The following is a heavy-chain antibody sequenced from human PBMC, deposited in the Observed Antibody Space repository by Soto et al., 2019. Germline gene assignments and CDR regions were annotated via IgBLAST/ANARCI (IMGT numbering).Heavy chain of an antibody. CDR2: TNIGGTT. V-gene: IGHV3-53*01. J-gene: IGHJ6*02. CDR1: GFTVNNNY. CDR3: AKGDGFILAV. Sequence: PGGSLRLSCAASGFTVNNNYMSWVRQAPGEGLQWASITNIGGTTYYADSVKGRFTVSRDNSKNTLYLQMNSLRAEDTAVYYCAKGDGFILAVWGQGTTVTVSS. D-gene: IGHD1-26*01.